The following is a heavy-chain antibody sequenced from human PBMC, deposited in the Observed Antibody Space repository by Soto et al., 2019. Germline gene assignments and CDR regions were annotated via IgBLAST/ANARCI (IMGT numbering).Heavy chain of an antibody. CDR2: IYYSGST. CDR1: GGSISSYY. D-gene: IGHD2-15*01. CDR3: ARRIVVVVAATGKNYYYYYMDV. J-gene: IGHJ6*03. Sequence: PSETLSLTCTVSGGSISSYYWSWIRQPPGKGLEWIGYIYYSGSTNYNPSLKSRVTISVDTSKNQFSLKLSSVTAADTAVYYCARRIVVVVAATGKNYYYYYMDVWGKGPRSPSP. V-gene: IGHV4-59*01.